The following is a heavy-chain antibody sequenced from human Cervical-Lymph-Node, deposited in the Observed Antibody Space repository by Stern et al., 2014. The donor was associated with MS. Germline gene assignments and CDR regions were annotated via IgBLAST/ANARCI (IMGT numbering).Heavy chain of an antibody. V-gene: IGHV1-8*01. Sequence: QVQLVQSRAEVKKPGASVKVSCKASGYTFTSYDINWVRQATGQGLEWMGWMNPNSGNTGYAQKFQGRVTMTRNTSISTAYMELSSLRSEDTAVYYCARGRVRKAGYYNYYGMDVWGQGTTVTVSS. J-gene: IGHJ6*02. CDR1: GYTFTSYD. CDR2: MNPNSGNT. D-gene: IGHD3-10*01. CDR3: ARGRVRKAGYYNYYGMDV.